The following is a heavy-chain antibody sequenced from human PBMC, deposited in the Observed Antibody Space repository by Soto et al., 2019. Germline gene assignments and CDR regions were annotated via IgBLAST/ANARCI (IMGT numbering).Heavy chain of an antibody. CDR3: AREYYYDSSGYYRYYYYGMDV. CDR2: ITPNNGNT. V-gene: IGHV1-18*04. CDR1: GYTFTSYG. D-gene: IGHD3-22*01. Sequence: QVQLVQSGAEVKKPGASVKVSCKASGYTFTSYGISWVRQAPGQGLEWMGWITPNNGNTNYAQKLKGRVTMTTDTSTSTAYMELRSLRSDDTAVYYCAREYYYDSSGYYRYYYYGMDVWGQGTTVTVSS. J-gene: IGHJ6*02.